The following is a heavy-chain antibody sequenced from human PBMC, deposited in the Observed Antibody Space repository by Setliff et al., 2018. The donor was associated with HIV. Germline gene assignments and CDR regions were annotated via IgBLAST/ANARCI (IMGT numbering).Heavy chain of an antibody. V-gene: IGHV4-38-2*02. J-gene: IGHJ3*02. Sequence: SETLSLTCTVSGDSISSDFYWGWIRQPPGKGLEWIGSIYHSGNTYYRPSLQSRVTISVDMSKNQFSLNLNSETAADTAVYYCARGQGCGGGCHYAFEMWGQGTMVTVSS. CDR2: IYHSGNT. D-gene: IGHD2-21*02. CDR3: ARGQGCGGGCHYAFEM. CDR1: GDSISSDFY.